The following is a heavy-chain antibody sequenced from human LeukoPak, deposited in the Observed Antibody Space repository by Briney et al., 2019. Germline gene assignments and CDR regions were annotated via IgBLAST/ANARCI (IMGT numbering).Heavy chain of an antibody. CDR2: IYPGNSDN. Sequence: GESLKISCKGFGYIFTNYWIGWVRQTPGKGLEWMGVIYPGNSDNKSFQGQFTISADKSISTVYLQWSSLKASDTAMHYCARVHSGSYLRAFDIWGQGTMVTVSS. V-gene: IGHV5-51*01. J-gene: IGHJ3*02. D-gene: IGHD1-26*01. CDR3: ARVHSGSYLRAFDI. CDR1: GYIFTNYW.